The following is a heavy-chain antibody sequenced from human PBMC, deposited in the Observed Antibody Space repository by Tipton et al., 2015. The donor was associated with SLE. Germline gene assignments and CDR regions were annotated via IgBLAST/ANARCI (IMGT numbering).Heavy chain of an antibody. CDR2: INHSGST. Sequence: LRLSCAASGFTFSGYAMSWVRQTPGKGPEWIGEINHSGSTNYNPSLKSRVTISVDTSKNQFSLKLSSVTAADTAVYYCARAEGSWDAFDIWGQGTMVTVSS. CDR1: GFTFSGYA. J-gene: IGHJ3*02. D-gene: IGHD2-15*01. CDR3: ARAEGSWDAFDI. V-gene: IGHV4-34*01.